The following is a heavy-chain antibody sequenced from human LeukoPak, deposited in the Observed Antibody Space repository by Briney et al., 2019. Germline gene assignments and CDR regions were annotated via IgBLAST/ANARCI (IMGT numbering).Heavy chain of an antibody. CDR2: IKQDGSEK. Sequence: GGSLRLSCAASGFTFSSYWMSWVRQAPGEGLEWVANIKQDGSEKYYVDSVKGRFTISRDNAKNSLYLQMNSLRAEDTAVYYCARPPSTSYYDFWSGYYSGAFDIWGQGTMVTVSS. D-gene: IGHD3-3*01. CDR3: ARPPSTSYYDFWSGYYSGAFDI. J-gene: IGHJ3*02. CDR1: GFTFSSYW. V-gene: IGHV3-7*03.